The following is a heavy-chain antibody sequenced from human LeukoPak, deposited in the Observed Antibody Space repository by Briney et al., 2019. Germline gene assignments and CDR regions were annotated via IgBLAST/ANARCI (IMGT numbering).Heavy chain of an antibody. V-gene: IGHV4-34*01. Sequence: PSESLSLTCGVYGGTFSGSFWTWIRQPPGRGLEWIGEINDSGITNYNPSLKSRVTVSIDTSKSQFSLHLNSATAADTAVYLCARAQTRDRRIVSAVMRMSYFFDSWGTGALVTVSS. CDR3: ARAQTRDRRIVSAVMRMSYFFDS. CDR1: GGTFSGSF. D-gene: IGHD5/OR15-5a*01. CDR2: INDSGIT. J-gene: IGHJ4*02.